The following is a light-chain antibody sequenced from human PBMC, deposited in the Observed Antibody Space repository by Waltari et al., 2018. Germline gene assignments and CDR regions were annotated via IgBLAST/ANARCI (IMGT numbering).Light chain of an antibody. CDR3: SSQSSNDVVL. Sequence: QSALTQPASVSGSPGQSVTIFCAGTSNDVGGYNSVSWYQEHPGQAPRVIIYDVSDRPSGVSELFSGSKSANQASLTLPGLQAEDEADYYGSSQSSNDVVLFGGGTKLTVL. J-gene: IGLJ2*01. CDR2: DVS. CDR1: SNDVGGYNS. V-gene: IGLV2-14*01.